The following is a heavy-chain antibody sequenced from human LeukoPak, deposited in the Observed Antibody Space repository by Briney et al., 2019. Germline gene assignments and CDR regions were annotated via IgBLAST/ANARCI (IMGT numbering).Heavy chain of an antibody. CDR2: IYYSGST. V-gene: IGHV4-39*01. CDR1: GVSISSSSYY. D-gene: IGHD5-12*01. J-gene: IGHJ5*01. CDR3: VRHDGRGGATMGAFDS. Sequence: SETLSLTCTVSGVSISSSSYYWGWIRQPPGKGLEWIGSIYYSGSTYYNPSLKSRVTISVDTSKNQFSLKLSSVTAADTAVYYCVRHDGRGGATMGAFDSWGQGSLVTASS.